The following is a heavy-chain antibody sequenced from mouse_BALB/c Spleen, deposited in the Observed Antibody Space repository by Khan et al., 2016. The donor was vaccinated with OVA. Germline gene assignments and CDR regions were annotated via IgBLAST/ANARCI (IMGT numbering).Heavy chain of an antibody. Sequence: LQQPGSELVRPGASVKLSCKASGYTFTSYWMHWVKQRPGQGLEWIGNIYPGSGSTNYDEKFKSKATLTVDTSSSTAYMQLSSLTSEDSAVYYCTTDYLWGQGTLSLSLQ. V-gene: IGHV1S22*01. J-gene: IGHJ3*01. CDR1: GYTFTSYW. CDR3: TTDYL. D-gene: IGHD2-4*01. CDR2: IYPGSGST.